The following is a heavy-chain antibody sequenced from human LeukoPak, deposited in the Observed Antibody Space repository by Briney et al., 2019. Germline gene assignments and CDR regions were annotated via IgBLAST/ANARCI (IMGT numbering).Heavy chain of an antibody. CDR3: ARRITMIVVVRGYFDY. D-gene: IGHD3-22*01. V-gene: IGHV4-34*01. CDR1: GGSFSGYY. Sequence: SAPLSLPCAVYGGSFSGYYWSWIRQPPGKGLEWIGEINHSGSTNYNPSLQSRVTISVDTSKNQFSLKLSSVTAADTAVYYCARRITMIVVVRGYFDYWGQGTLVTVSS. CDR2: INHSGST. J-gene: IGHJ4*02.